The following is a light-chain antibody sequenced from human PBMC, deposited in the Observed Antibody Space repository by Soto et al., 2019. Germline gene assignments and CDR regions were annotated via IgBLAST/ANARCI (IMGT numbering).Light chain of an antibody. V-gene: IGKV1-5*01. J-gene: IGKJ1*01. CDR2: DAS. CDR1: QSISSW. Sequence: DIQMTQSPSTLSASVGDRVTITCRASQSISSWLAWYQQKPGNAPKLLIYDASSLESGVPSRFSGSGSGTELTLTISSLQPDDFATYYCQQYNSYPWTFGQGTKVEIK. CDR3: QQYNSYPWT.